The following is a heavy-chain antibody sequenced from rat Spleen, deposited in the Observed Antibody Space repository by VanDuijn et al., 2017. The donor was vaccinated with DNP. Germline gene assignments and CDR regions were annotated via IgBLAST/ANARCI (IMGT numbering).Heavy chain of an antibody. J-gene: IGHJ2*01. CDR1: GFTVSDYY. D-gene: IGHD5-1*01. CDR2: ISYDGGST. V-gene: IGHV5-20*01. Sequence: EVQLVESGGGLVQPGRSLKLSCAASGFTVSDYYMAWVRQAPTKGLEWVAYISYDGGSTYYGDSVKGRFTISRENAKSTLYLQMNSLRSEDMATYYCATGGSPYYFDYWGQGVMVTVSS. CDR3: ATGGSPYYFDY.